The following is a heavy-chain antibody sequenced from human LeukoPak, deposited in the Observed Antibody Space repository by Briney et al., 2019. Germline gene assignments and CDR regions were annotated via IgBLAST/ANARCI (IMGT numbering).Heavy chain of an antibody. CDR3: AKDAFWSGYYSY. Sequence: VSAISGSGGSTYYADSVKGRFTISRDNSKNTLYLQMNSLRAEDTAVYYCAKDAFWSGYYSYWGQGTLVTVSS. D-gene: IGHD3-3*01. V-gene: IGHV3-23*01. J-gene: IGHJ4*02. CDR2: ISGSGGST.